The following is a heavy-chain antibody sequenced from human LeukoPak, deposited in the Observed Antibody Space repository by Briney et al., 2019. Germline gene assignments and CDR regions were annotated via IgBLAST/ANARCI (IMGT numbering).Heavy chain of an antibody. D-gene: IGHD3-9*01. CDR1: GFTFSSYS. CDR3: ARGPYYDILTGYVGAFDI. Sequence: PGGSLRLSCAASGFTFSSYSMHWVRQAPGKGLEWVSSISSSSSYIYYADSVKGRFTISRDNAKNSLYLQMNSLRAEATAVYYCARGPYYDILTGYVGAFDIWGQGTMVTVSS. V-gene: IGHV3-21*01. CDR2: ISSSSSYI. J-gene: IGHJ3*02.